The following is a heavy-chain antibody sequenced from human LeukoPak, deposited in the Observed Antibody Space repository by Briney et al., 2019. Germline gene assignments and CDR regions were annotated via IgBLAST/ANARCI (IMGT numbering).Heavy chain of an antibody. J-gene: IGHJ4*02. CDR1: GFTFSSYS. V-gene: IGHV3-48*04. Sequence: GGSLRLSCAASGFTFSSYSMHWVRQAPGKGLEWVSYISSSSSTRYYADSVKGRFTISRDNAKNSLYLQMNSLRAEDTAVYYCAKDDLSGSYWGGFDYWGQGTLVTVSS. CDR2: ISSSSSTR. CDR3: AKDDLSGSYWGGFDY. D-gene: IGHD1-26*01.